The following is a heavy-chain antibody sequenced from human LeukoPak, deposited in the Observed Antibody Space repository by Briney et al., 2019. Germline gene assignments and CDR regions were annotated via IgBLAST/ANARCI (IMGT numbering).Heavy chain of an antibody. V-gene: IGHV4-4*07. CDR2: IYTSGST. J-gene: IGHJ4*02. Sequence: SETLSLTCTVSGGSISSYYWSWIRQPAGKGLEWIGRIYTSGSTNYDPSLKSRVTMSVDTSKNQFSLKLSSVTAADTAVYYCVRTEVSSGSEDYWGQGTLVTVSS. CDR3: VRTEVSSGSEDY. D-gene: IGHD6-19*01. CDR1: GGSISSYY.